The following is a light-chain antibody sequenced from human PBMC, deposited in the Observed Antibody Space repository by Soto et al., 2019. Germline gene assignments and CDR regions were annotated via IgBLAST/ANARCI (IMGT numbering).Light chain of an antibody. Sequence: EVVLTQSPATLSVSPGERVTLSCRTSQGVGGQLNWYQQKPGQAPSLLIYDTLKRATGIPPRFSGSGSGTDFTLTINSLEAEDLGLYYCQQRSDWPNTFGQGTRLDIK. CDR1: QGVGGQ. J-gene: IGKJ5*01. V-gene: IGKV3-11*01. CDR2: DTL. CDR3: QQRSDWPNT.